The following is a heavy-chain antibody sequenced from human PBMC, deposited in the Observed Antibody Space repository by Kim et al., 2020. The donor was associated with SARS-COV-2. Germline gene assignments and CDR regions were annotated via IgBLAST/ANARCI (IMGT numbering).Heavy chain of an antibody. V-gene: IGHV4-31*03. Sequence: SETLSLTCTVSGGSISSGGYYWSWIRQHPGKGLEWIGYIYYSGSTYYNPSLKSRVTISVDTSKNQFSLKLSSVTAADTAVYYCARVRVVAPAANNWFDPWGQGTLVTVSS. CDR1: GGSISSGGYY. CDR2: IYYSGST. D-gene: IGHD2-2*01. J-gene: IGHJ5*02. CDR3: ARVRVVAPAANNWFDP.